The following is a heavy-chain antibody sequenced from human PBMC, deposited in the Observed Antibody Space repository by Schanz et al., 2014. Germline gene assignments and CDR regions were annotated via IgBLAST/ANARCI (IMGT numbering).Heavy chain of an antibody. CDR3: ARAGQDYSDSSGYATYYFGN. CDR1: GFIFNDYY. Sequence: VQLVESGGGLVQPGGSLRLSCAASGFIFNDYYMNWIRQAPGKGLEWLSYISRDGTTSYYADSVKGRFTISRDNAKNSLYLEMTSLRGEDTAVYYCARAGQDYSDSSGYATYYFGNWGQGTLVTVSS. CDR2: ISRDGTTS. J-gene: IGHJ4*02. D-gene: IGHD3-22*01. V-gene: IGHV3-11*01.